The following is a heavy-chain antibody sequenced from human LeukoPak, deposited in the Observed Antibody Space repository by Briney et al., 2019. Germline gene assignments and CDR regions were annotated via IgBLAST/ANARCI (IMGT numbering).Heavy chain of an antibody. CDR3: ARDREQYYYGVFDI. CDR1: GYTFTDYY. V-gene: IGHV1-18*04. CDR2: ISAYNGNT. D-gene: IGHD3-10*01. Sequence: GASVKVSCKASGYTFTDYYMHWVQQAPGQGLEWMGWISAYNGNTNYAQKFQGRVTLTTDTSTFTAYMEVRSLRSDDTAIYYCARDREQYYYGVFDIWGQGTMVTVSS. J-gene: IGHJ3*02.